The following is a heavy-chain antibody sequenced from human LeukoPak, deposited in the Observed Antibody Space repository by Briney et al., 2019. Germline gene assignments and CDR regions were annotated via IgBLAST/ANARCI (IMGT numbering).Heavy chain of an antibody. CDR3: ARVVVPAALDY. V-gene: IGHV4-59*01. CDR1: GGSISSYY. J-gene: IGHJ4*02. D-gene: IGHD2-2*01. CDR2: IYYSGST. Sequence: SETLSLTCTVSGGSISSYYWSWIRQPPGKGLEWIGYIYYSGSTNYNPSLKSRVTISVDTSKSQFSLKLSSVTAADTAVYYYARVVVPAALDYWGQGTLVTVSS.